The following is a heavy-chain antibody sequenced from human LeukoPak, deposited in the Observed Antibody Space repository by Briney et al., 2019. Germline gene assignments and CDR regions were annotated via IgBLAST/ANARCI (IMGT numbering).Heavy chain of an antibody. Sequence: IPSETLSLTCAVYGGSFSGYYRSWIRQPPGKGLEWIGEINHSGSTNYNPSLKSRVTISVDTSKNQFSLKLSSVTAADTAVYYCANTGYSSSWSSFDYWGQGTLVTVSS. V-gene: IGHV4-34*01. J-gene: IGHJ4*02. D-gene: IGHD6-13*01. CDR3: ANTGYSSSWSSFDY. CDR2: INHSGST. CDR1: GGSFSGYY.